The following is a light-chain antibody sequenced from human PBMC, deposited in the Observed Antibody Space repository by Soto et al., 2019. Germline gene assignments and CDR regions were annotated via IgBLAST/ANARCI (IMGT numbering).Light chain of an antibody. Sequence: QAVVTQSPPASASLGASVKLTCTLSSGHSSYAIAWHQQQPEKGPRYLMNLNSDGSHSKGDGIPDRFSGSSSGAERYLTISSLQSEDEADYYCKTWGTGIVVFGGGTKLTVL. CDR2: LNSDGSH. CDR1: SGHSSYA. V-gene: IGLV4-69*01. J-gene: IGLJ2*01. CDR3: KTWGTGIVV.